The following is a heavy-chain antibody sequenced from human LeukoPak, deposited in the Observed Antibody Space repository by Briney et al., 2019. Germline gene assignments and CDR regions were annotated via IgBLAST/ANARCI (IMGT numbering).Heavy chain of an antibody. J-gene: IGHJ3*02. V-gene: IGHV4-59*01. CDR1: GDSLSTYY. Sequence: SETLSLTCIVSGDSLSTYYWSWIRQPPGKGLEWIGYIFYNEGTSYNPSLKSRVTISVDTSNNQLSLKVNSVTAADTAMYYCVKSNSRYQPWTLDIWGRGTMVTVSS. D-gene: IGHD2-2*01. CDR3: VKSNSRYQPWTLDI. CDR2: IFYNEGT.